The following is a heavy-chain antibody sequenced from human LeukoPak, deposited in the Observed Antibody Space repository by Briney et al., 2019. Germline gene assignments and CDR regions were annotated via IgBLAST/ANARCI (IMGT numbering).Heavy chain of an antibody. D-gene: IGHD3-22*01. J-gene: IGHJ5*02. CDR1: GVSISSGDYY. CDR2: TYYSGST. CDR3: ARPYYYDSRIDP. V-gene: IGHV4-30-4*01. Sequence: SETLSLTCTVSGVSISSGDYYWSWIRQPPGKGLEWIEYTYYSGSTYYNPSLKSRVTISVDTSKNQFSLKLSSVTAADTAVYYCARPYYYDSRIDPWGQGTRVTVSS.